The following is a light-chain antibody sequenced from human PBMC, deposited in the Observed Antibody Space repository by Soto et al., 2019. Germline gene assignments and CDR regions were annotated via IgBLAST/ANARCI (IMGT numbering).Light chain of an antibody. V-gene: IGKV3-20*01. Sequence: EIVLTQSPGTLSLSAGERATLSCRASQSVSSSYLAWYQQKPGQAPRLLIYDASRATGIPDRFSGSGSGTDFTLTITRLVPEDFAVYYCQHYGTSALFGPGTKVDI. CDR2: DAS. CDR1: QSVSSSY. CDR3: QHYGTSAL. J-gene: IGKJ3*01.